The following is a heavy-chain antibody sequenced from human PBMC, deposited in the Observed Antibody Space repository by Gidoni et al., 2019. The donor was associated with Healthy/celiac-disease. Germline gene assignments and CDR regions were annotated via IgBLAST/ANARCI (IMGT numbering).Heavy chain of an antibody. D-gene: IGHD6-13*01. V-gene: IGHV4-34*01. J-gene: IGHJ5*02. CDR1: GGSFSGYY. CDR3: ARDPLVYIAAAGTMKAGNWFDP. CDR2: INHSGST. Sequence: QVQLQQWGAGLLKPTETLSLTCAVYGGSFSGYYWSWIRQPPGKGLEWIGEINHSGSTNYNPSLKSRVTISVDTSKNQFSLKLSSVTAADTAVYYCARDPLVYIAAAGTMKAGNWFDPWGQGTLVTVSS.